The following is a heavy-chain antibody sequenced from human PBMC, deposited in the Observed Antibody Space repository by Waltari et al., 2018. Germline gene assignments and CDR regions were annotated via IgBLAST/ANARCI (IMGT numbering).Heavy chain of an antibody. CDR2: INHSGST. CDR1: GGSFSGYY. Sequence: QVQLQQWGAGLLKPSETLSLTCAVYGGSFSGYYWSWIRQPPGKGLEWIGEINHSGSTNYNPALKSLVTISVDTSKNQFSRKLSSVTAADTAVYYCARGLGGHYYDSSGAFDYWGQGTLVTVSS. D-gene: IGHD3-22*01. CDR3: ARGLGGHYYDSSGAFDY. J-gene: IGHJ4*02. V-gene: IGHV4-34*01.